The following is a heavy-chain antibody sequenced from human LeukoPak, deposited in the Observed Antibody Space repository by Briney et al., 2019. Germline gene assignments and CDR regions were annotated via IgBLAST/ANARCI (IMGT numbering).Heavy chain of an antibody. CDR2: IIPIFGIA. CDR1: GATFSSYA. V-gene: IGHV1-69*04. Sequence: PVKVCCKASGATFSSYATSWVRQAPGQGLEWMGRIIPIFGIANYAQKFQGRVTITADKSTSTAYMELSSLRSEDTAVYYCARAPTTVTTLWFDPWGQGTLVTVSS. D-gene: IGHD4-17*01. J-gene: IGHJ5*02. CDR3: ARAPTTVTTLWFDP.